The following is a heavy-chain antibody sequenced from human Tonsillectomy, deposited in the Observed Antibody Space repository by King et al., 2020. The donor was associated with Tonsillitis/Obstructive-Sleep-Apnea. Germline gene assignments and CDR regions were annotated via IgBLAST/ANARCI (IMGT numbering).Heavy chain of an antibody. V-gene: IGHV3-30*01. J-gene: IGHJ4*02. D-gene: IGHD3-16*02. CDR3: ARTVYDYIWGSYRERDPSFDY. CDR1: GFTFSSYA. Sequence: VQLVESGGGVVQPGRSLRLSCAASGFTFSSYAMHLVRQAPGKGLEWVAVISYDGSNKYYADSVKGRFTISRDNSKNTLYLQMNSLRAEDTAVYYCARTVYDYIWGSYRERDPSFDYWGQGTLVTVSS. CDR2: ISYDGSNK.